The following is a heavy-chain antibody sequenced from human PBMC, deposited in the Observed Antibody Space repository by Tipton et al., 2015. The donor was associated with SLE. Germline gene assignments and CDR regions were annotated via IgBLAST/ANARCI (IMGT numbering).Heavy chain of an antibody. CDR1: GYTFASYD. D-gene: IGHD2-15*01. Sequence: QLVQSGAEVKKPGASVKVSCKASGYTFASYDIHWVRQATGQGLEWLGYMNSINGNVAYAQKFQGRVTTTRNTSISTVYMELSHLRSDDTAVYYCARARGGFDFWGQGTQVTVSS. CDR2: MNSINGNV. V-gene: IGHV1-8*01. J-gene: IGHJ4*02. CDR3: ARARGGFDF.